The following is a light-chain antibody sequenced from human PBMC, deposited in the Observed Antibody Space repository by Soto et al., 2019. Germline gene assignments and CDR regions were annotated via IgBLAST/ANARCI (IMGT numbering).Light chain of an antibody. Sequence: QSALTQPASVSGSPGQSVAISCTGTSSDVAAYNFVSWYQQHPGKAPKLMVFDVSNRPSGVSDRFSGSKSGNTASLTISGLQAEDEADYYCSSYTSSSTPYVFGTGTKVTVL. CDR2: DVS. CDR3: SSYTSSSTPYV. J-gene: IGLJ1*01. V-gene: IGLV2-14*01. CDR1: SSDVAAYNF.